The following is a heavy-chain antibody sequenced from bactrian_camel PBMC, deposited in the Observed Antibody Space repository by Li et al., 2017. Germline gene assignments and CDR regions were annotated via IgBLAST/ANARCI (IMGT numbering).Heavy chain of an antibody. J-gene: IGHJ6*01. D-gene: IGHD2*01. CDR3: AADSVYDFCSGFVPTEGDFRY. Sequence: HVQLVESGGGSVQVGGSLKLSCESSGNTHGIVCMAWFRQAPGKEREGLAALASDGTTAYADSVKGRFTISVSREYTVNAPYLQMNNLTPDDSAMYYCAADSVYDFCSGFVPTEGDFRYWGQGTQVTVS. CDR1: GNTHGIVC. CDR2: LASDGTT. V-gene: IGHV3S53*01.